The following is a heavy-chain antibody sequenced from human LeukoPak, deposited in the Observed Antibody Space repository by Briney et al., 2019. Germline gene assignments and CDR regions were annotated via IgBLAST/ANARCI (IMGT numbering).Heavy chain of an antibody. CDR2: IYHSGST. J-gene: IGHJ3*02. CDR1: GFTFSSYAM. Sequence: PGGSLRLSCAASGFTFSSYAMSWVRQPPGKGLEWIGEIYHSGSTNYNPSLKSRVTISVDKSKNQFSLKLSSVTAADTAVYYCARDLTAVAGRDAFDIWGQGTMVTVSS. V-gene: IGHV4-4*02. CDR3: ARDLTAVAGRDAFDI. D-gene: IGHD6-19*01.